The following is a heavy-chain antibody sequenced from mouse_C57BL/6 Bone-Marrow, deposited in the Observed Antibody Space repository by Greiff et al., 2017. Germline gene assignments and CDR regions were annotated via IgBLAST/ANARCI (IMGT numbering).Heavy chain of an antibody. Sequence: QVQLQQSGPELVKPGASVKLSCKASGYTFTSYDINWVKQRPGQGLEWIGWIYPRDGSTKYNEKFKGKATLTVDTSSSTASMELHSLTSEDSAVYFCARLEFDGSSGDWYCDVWGTGTTVTVSS. J-gene: IGHJ1*03. V-gene: IGHV1-85*01. CDR1: GYTFTSYD. D-gene: IGHD1-1*01. CDR3: ARLEFDGSSGDWYCDV. CDR2: IYPRDGST.